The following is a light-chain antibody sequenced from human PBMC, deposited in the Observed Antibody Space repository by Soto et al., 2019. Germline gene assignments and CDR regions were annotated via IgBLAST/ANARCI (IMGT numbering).Light chain of an antibody. CDR2: EVT. J-gene: IGLJ3*02. CDR3: SSGAGNYRGV. Sequence: QSVLTQPRSMSGSPGQSVTILCTGTSSDVGGYNYVSWLQQRPGKAPKLVVYEVTKRPSGVPDRFSGSKSGNTASLTISGLQAEDEADYYCSSGAGNYRGVFGGGTKLTVL. V-gene: IGLV2-11*01. CDR1: SSDVGGYNY.